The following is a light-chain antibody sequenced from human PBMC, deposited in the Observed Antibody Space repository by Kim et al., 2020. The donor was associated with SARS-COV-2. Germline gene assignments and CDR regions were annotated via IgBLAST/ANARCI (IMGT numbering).Light chain of an antibody. CDR2: DDT. Sequence: PGKPARMTCGGNKMGSKGVLWYQQMPGQALMLVIDDDTHRPSGIPGRCSGSNSGNTATLTISRVEAGDEADYYCQVWDGSSDHPYVFGTGTKVTVL. CDR1: KMGSKG. J-gene: IGLJ1*01. CDR3: QVWDGSSDHPYV. V-gene: IGLV3-21*03.